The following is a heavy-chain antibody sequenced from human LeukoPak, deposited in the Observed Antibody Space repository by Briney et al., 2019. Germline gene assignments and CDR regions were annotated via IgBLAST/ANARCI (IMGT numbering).Heavy chain of an antibody. D-gene: IGHD2-21*01. J-gene: IGHJ4*02. CDR3: AKRDHIFD. V-gene: IGHV3-23*01. CDR1: GFTFSSYA. CDR2: ISSSGGST. Sequence: PGGPLRLSCAASGFTFSSYAMSWVRQAPGKGLEWVSAISSSGGSTYYAASVKGRFTISRDNSKNTLYLQMNSLRPEDTAVYYCAKRDHIFDWGQGTLVTVSS.